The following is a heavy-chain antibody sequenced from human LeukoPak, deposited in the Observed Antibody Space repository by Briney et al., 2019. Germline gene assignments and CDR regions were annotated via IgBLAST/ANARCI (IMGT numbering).Heavy chain of an antibody. CDR2: ISYDGSNK. Sequence: PGRSLRLSCAASGFTFSSYAMHWVRQAPGKGLEWVAVISYDGSNKYYADSVKGRFTISRDNSKNTLYLQMNSLRAEDTAVYYCAKPGYCSSATSCLNWFDPWGQGTLVTVSS. V-gene: IGHV3-30-3*02. CDR1: GFTFSSYA. D-gene: IGHD2-8*02. J-gene: IGHJ5*02. CDR3: AKPGYCSSATSCLNWFDP.